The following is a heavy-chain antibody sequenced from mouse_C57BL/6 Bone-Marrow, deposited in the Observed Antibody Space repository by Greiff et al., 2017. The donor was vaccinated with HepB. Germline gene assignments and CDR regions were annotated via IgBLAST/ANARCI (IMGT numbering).Heavy chain of an antibody. CDR3: ATSYSNYGLWFAY. V-gene: IGHV1-58*01. CDR1: GYTFTSYG. CDR2: IYIGNGYT. Sequence: VQLQQSGAELVRPGSSVKMSCKTSGYTFTSYGINWVKQRPGQGLEWIGYIYIGNGYTEYNEKFKGKATLTSDTSSSTAYMQLSSLTSEDAAIYFCATSYSNYGLWFAYWGQGTLVTVSA. D-gene: IGHD2-5*01. J-gene: IGHJ3*01.